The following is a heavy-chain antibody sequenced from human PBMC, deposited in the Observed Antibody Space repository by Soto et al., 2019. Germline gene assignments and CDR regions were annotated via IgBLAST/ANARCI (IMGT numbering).Heavy chain of an antibody. Sequence: EVQLLESGGGLVQPGGSLRLSCAASGFTFSIYAMTWVRQAPGKGLEWVSTISGSGTSAYYADSVKGRFTFSRDNSKNTLYLQMNSLRAEDTALYYCAKLGSNGWYDAFEIWGQGTVVTVSP. V-gene: IGHV3-23*01. J-gene: IGHJ3*02. CDR2: ISGSGTSA. D-gene: IGHD6-19*01. CDR3: AKLGSNGWYDAFEI. CDR1: GFTFSIYA.